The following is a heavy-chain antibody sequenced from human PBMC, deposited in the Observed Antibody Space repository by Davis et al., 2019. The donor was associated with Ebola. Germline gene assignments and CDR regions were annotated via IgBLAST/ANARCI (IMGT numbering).Heavy chain of an antibody. D-gene: IGHD3-3*01. CDR3: ARADYDFWSGFDY. CDR2: IYHSGST. J-gene: IGHJ4*02. CDR1: GGSISSGGYS. Sequence: PSETLSLTCAVSGGSISSGGYSWSWIRQPPGKGLEWIGYIYHSGSTYYNPSLKSRVTISVDRSKNQFSLKLSSVTAADTAVYYCARADYDFWSGFDYWGQGTLVTVSS. V-gene: IGHV4-30-2*01.